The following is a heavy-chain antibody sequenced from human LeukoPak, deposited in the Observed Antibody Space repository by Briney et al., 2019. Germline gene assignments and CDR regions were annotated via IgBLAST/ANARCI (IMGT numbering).Heavy chain of an antibody. D-gene: IGHD6-19*01. V-gene: IGHV4-59*01. CDR3: ARGPVVDSSGWYYFDY. Sequence: QPSETLSLTCTVAAASISSYYWSWIRQPPGKGLEWLGYIYYSGSTNYNPALKSRVTISVDTSKNQFSLKLRSVTAADTAVYYCARGPVVDSSGWYYFDYWGQGTLVTVSS. CDR1: AASISSYY. J-gene: IGHJ4*02. CDR2: IYYSGST.